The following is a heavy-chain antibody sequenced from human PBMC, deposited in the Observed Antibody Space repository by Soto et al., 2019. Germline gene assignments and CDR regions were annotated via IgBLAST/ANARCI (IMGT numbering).Heavy chain of an antibody. V-gene: IGHV3-20*04. CDR3: ARGKRYYGSGKYYYHGMDV. CDR1: GFVFDEYD. J-gene: IGHJ6*02. CDR2: INWNGGST. D-gene: IGHD3-10*01. Sequence: EVQLVESGGGVVRPGGSLRLSCAASGFVFDEYDMSWVRQAPGKGLEWVSGINWNGGSTDYADSVKGRFTISRDNAKNSLYLEMTSLRAEDTAVYYCARGKRYYGSGKYYYHGMDVWGQGTTVTVSS.